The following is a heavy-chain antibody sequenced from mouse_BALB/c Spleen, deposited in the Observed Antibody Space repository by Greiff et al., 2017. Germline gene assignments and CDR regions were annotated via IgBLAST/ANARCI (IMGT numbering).Heavy chain of an antibody. V-gene: IGHV1-15*01. CDR3: ARKPQSAMDY. CDR1: GYTFTDYE. Sequence: QVQLQQSGAELVRPGASVTLSCKASGYTFTDYEMHWVKQTPVHGLEWIGAIDPETGGTAYNQKFKGKATLTVDKSSSTAYMQLSSLTSEDSAVYYCARKPQSAMDYWGQGTSVTVSS. J-gene: IGHJ4*01. CDR2: IDPETGGT.